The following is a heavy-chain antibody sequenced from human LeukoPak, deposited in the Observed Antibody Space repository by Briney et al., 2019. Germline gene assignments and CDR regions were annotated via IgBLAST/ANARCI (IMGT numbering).Heavy chain of an antibody. V-gene: IGHV4-39*06. CDR2: IYYTGST. D-gene: IGHD3-16*01. CDR1: GGSITSSSYY. Sequence: KPSETLSLTCTVSGGSITSSSYYWGWIRQSPGKGLERIGSIYYTGSTSYNPSLKSRVTISVDTSKNQFTLKLSSVTAADTAVYYCARGRYGWLPFDYWGQGTLVTVSS. CDR3: ARGRYGWLPFDY. J-gene: IGHJ4*02.